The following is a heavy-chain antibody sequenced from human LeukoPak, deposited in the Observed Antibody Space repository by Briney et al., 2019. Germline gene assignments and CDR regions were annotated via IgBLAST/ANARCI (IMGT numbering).Heavy chain of an antibody. CDR1: GYFISSGYY. V-gene: IGHV4-38-2*02. CDR2: IHHSGST. D-gene: IGHD1-26*01. Sequence: SETLSLTCTVSGYFISSGYYWGWIRQPPGKGLQWIGSIHHSGSTYYNPSLKSRVTISVDTSKNQFSLRLNSVTAADTAMYYCAKSGGYGLIDYSGQGTLVTASS. J-gene: IGHJ4*02. CDR3: AKSGGYGLIDY.